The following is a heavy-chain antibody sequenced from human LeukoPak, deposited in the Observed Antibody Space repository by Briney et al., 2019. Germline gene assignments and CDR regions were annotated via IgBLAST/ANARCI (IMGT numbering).Heavy chain of an antibody. CDR1: GFTFSDYY. D-gene: IGHD4-11*01. J-gene: IGHJ4*02. CDR2: ISSSGSTI. Sequence: GGSLRLSCAASGFTFSDYYMSWIRQAPGKGLEWVSYISSSGSTIYYADSVKGRFTISRDNAKNSLYLQMNSLRAEDTVVYYCASFTPYTLFDYWGQGTLVTVSS. V-gene: IGHV3-11*01. CDR3: ASFTPYTLFDY.